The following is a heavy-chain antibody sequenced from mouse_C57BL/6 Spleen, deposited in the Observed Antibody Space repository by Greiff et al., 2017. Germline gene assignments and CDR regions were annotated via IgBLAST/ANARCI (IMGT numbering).Heavy chain of an antibody. CDR2: INPSTGGT. Sequence: VQLQQSGPELVKPGASVKISCKASGYSFTGYYMNWVKQSPEKSLEWIGEINPSTGGTTYNQKFKAKATLTVDKSSSTAYMQLKSLTSEDSAVYNCERDEERDYGGPWFGCWGQGILVTVSA. CDR1: GYSFTGYY. V-gene: IGHV1-42*01. J-gene: IGHJ3*01. D-gene: IGHD2-4*01. CDR3: ERDEERDYGGPWFGC.